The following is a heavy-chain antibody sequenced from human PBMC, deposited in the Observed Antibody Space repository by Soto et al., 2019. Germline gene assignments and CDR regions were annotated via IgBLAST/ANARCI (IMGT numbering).Heavy chain of an antibody. J-gene: IGHJ4*02. D-gene: IGHD6-19*01. Sequence: SETLSLTCAVYGGSFSGYYWSWIRQPPGKGLEWIGEINHSGSTNYNPSLKSRVTISVDTSKNQFSLKLSSVTAADTAVYYCAREPTMQWLVPFDYWGQGTLVTVSS. V-gene: IGHV4-34*01. CDR3: AREPTMQWLVPFDY. CDR2: INHSGST. CDR1: GGSFSGYY.